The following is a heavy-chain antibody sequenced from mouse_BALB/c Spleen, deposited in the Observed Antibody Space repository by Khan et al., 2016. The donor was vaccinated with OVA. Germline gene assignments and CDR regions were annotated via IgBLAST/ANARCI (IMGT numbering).Heavy chain of an antibody. J-gene: IGHJ3*01. V-gene: IGHV5-6*02. CDR3: ASHLTGSFAY. CDR1: GFTFSSYS. CDR2: ISSGGDYT. Sequence: DVKLVESGGDLVKPGGSLKLSCAASGFTFSSYSISWVRQTPDKRLEWVATISSGGDYTYYPDSVKGRFTISRDNAKNTLYLQMSSLKSEDTAMYYCASHLTGSFAYWGQGTLVTVSA. D-gene: IGHD4-1*01.